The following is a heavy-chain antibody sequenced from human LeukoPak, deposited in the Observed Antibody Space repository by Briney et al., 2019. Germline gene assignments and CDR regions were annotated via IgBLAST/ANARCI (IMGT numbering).Heavy chain of an antibody. CDR1: GYTFTSYY. D-gene: IGHD4-17*01. V-gene: IGHV1-46*01. CDR2: INPSGGST. J-gene: IGHJ6*02. CDR3: ARDRARWDYGDYAPHYYYYYGMDV. Sequence: ASVKVSCKASGYTFTSYYMHWVRQAPGQGLEWMGIINPSGGSTSYAQKFQGRVTMTRDTPTSTVYMELSSLRSEDTAVYYCARDRARWDYGDYAPHYYYYYGMDVWGQGTTVTVSS.